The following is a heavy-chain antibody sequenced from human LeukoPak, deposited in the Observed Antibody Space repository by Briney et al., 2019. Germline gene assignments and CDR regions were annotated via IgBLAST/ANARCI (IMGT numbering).Heavy chain of an antibody. CDR3: ARHVKSGYDQSPFDY. CDR2: IYPSDATT. Sequence: KSGESLKISCKGSGYSFTSYWIGWVRQMPGKGLEWIGTIYPSDATTRYTPTFQGKVTISADKSISTAYLQWSSLKASDTAMYYCARHVKSGYDQSPFDYWGQGTLVTVSS. J-gene: IGHJ4*02. V-gene: IGHV5-51*01. CDR1: GYSFTSYW. D-gene: IGHD5-12*01.